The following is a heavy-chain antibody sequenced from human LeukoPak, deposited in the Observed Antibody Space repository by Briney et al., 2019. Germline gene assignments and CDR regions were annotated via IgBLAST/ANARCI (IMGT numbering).Heavy chain of an antibody. Sequence: SETLSLTCTVSGYSIGSGYYWGWIRQPPGKGLEWIGSIYHSGSTYYNPSLKSRVTISVDTSKNQFSLELSSVTAADTAVYYCARNFIVLMVYAISYNWFDPWGQGTLVTVSS. CDR2: IYHSGST. CDR1: GYSIGSGYY. CDR3: ARNFIVLMVYAISYNWFDP. V-gene: IGHV4-38-2*02. D-gene: IGHD2-8*01. J-gene: IGHJ5*02.